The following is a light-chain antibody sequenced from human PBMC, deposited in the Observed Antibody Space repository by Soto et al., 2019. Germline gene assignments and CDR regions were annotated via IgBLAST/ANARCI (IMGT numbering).Light chain of an antibody. J-gene: IGKJ1*01. CDR1: QTVRNNY. CDR2: DAS. CDR3: QQCATSPRT. V-gene: IGKV3-20*01. Sequence: EIVLTQSPGTLSLSPGERATLSCRASQTVRNNYLAWYQQKPGQAPRLLVDDASRRAAGIPDRFSGSGSGTDFTLTIRRLEPEDVAVYYCQQCATSPRTFGQGNKVEIK.